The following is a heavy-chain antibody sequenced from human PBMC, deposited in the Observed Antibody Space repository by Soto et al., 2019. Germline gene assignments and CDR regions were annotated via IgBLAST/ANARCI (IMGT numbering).Heavy chain of an antibody. CDR3: TRVATAVHS. D-gene: IGHD5-18*01. CDR2: IYSRGPH. J-gene: IGHJ4*02. CDR1: NESRNLYK. V-gene: IGHV4-4*08. Sequence: ASDTLSLNCNAANESRNLYKSLAIQNTPRKGQEWIGNIYSRGPHNYNPSLQVRVTMSIDTSKNQLSLMLASVTAADTGVYYCTRVATAVHSWGRGVLVTVS.